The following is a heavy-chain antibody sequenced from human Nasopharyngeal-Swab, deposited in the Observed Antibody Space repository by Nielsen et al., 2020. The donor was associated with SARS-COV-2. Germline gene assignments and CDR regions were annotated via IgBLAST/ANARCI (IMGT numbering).Heavy chain of an antibody. J-gene: IGHJ3*02. CDR3: ARLGLRYSADAFDI. V-gene: IGHV3-53*01. D-gene: IGHD3-9*01. CDR1: GLTVSSNY. Sequence: GGSLRLSCAASGLTVSSNYMSWVRQAPGKGLEWVSVIYSGGSTYYADSVKGRFTISRDNSKNTLYLQMNSLRAEDTAVYYCARLGLRYSADAFDIWGQGTMVTVSS. CDR2: IYSGGST.